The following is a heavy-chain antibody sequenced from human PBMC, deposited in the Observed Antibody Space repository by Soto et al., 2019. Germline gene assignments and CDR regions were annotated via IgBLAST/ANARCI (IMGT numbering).Heavy chain of an antibody. CDR3: AREYSGAFDI. Sequence: GGSMRLPCAASGLTFSSYGMHWACQAQRKGLERVAVVLYEGSNKYYADSVKGRFTISRDNSKNTLYQQMNSLRAEDTAVYYCAREYSGAFDIWGRSTMVTVSS. D-gene: IGHD3-10*01. CDR1: GLTFSSYG. J-gene: IGHJ3*02. V-gene: IGHV3-30*19. CDR2: VLYEGSNK.